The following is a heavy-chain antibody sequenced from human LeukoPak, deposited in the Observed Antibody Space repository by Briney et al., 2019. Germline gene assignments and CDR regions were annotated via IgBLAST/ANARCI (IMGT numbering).Heavy chain of an antibody. CDR1: GYTFTSYG. Sequence: SVKVSCKASGYTFTSYGISWVRQAPGQGLEWMGWISAYNGNTNYAQKLQGRVTMTTDTSTSTAYMELRSLRSDDTAVYYCARDLGRDYDFWSGYYTQHYFDYWGQGTLVTVSS. J-gene: IGHJ4*02. CDR3: ARDLGRDYDFWSGYYTQHYFDY. D-gene: IGHD3-3*01. V-gene: IGHV1-18*01. CDR2: ISAYNGNT.